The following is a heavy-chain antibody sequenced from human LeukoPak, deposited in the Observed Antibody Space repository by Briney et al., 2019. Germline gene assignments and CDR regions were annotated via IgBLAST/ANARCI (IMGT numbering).Heavy chain of an antibody. D-gene: IGHD3-22*01. Sequence: PGGSLRLSCAASGFTFSSYAMSWVRQAPGKGLEWVSAISGSGGSTYYADSVKGRFTISRDNSKNTLYLQMNSLRAEDTAVYYCAEDLKRGEYYYDSSGYYFVWGQGTLVTVSS. J-gene: IGHJ4*02. CDR3: AEDLKRGEYYYDSSGYYFV. CDR2: ISGSGGST. V-gene: IGHV3-23*01. CDR1: GFTFSSYA.